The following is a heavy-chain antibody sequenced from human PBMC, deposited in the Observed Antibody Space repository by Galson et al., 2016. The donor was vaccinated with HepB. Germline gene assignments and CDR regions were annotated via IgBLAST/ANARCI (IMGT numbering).Heavy chain of an antibody. CDR2: TYYRSQWYN. J-gene: IGHJ4*02. V-gene: IGHV6-1*01. CDR1: GDSVGSYSSA. CDR3: ARDRGSAQYFFDS. Sequence: CAISGDSVGSYSSAWDWIRQSPSKGLEWLGRTYYRSQWYNGYAVSVKSRIIIKADTSKNLFSLQLNSVTPEDTAMYYCARDRGSAQYFFDSWGQGTLVTVSS.